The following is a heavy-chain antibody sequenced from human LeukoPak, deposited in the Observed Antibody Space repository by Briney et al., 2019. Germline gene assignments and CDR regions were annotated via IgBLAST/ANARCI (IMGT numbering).Heavy chain of an antibody. D-gene: IGHD1-26*01. CDR2: IHYSGST. J-gene: IGHJ4*02. Sequence: SETLSLTCSVSGGSISSYYWSWIRQPPGKGLEWIGYIHYSGSTNYNPSLKSRVTISVDTSKNQFSLNLSSVTAADTAVYYCVRGEGYSGSYFDYWGQGTLVTVSS. V-gene: IGHV4-59*01. CDR1: GGSISSYY. CDR3: VRGEGYSGSYFDY.